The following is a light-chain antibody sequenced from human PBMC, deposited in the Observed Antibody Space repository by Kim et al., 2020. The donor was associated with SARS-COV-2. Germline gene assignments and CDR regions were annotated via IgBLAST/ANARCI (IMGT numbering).Light chain of an antibody. Sequence: AIQLTQSPSSLSASVGDRVTITCRASQGISSALAWYQQQPGKAPKLLIYDASSLEGGVPSRFSGSGSGTDFTLTISSLQPEDCATYDCQQFNSYPTFGGGTKVDIK. V-gene: IGKV1-13*02. CDR2: DAS. CDR3: QQFNSYPT. J-gene: IGKJ4*01. CDR1: QGISSA.